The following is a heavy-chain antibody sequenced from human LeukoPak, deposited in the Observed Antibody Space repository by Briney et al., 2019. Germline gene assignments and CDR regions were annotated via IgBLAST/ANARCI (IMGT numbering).Heavy chain of an antibody. CDR1: GYRFTGYY. Sequence: ASVKVSCKASGYRFTGYYLHWVRQAPGQGLEWMGWINPNSGGTNYAQKFQGRVTMTRDTSISTAYMELSRLRSDDTAVYYCATLRYFDWLEFDYWGQGTLVTVSS. D-gene: IGHD3-9*01. V-gene: IGHV1-2*02. CDR2: INPNSGGT. CDR3: ATLRYFDWLEFDY. J-gene: IGHJ4*02.